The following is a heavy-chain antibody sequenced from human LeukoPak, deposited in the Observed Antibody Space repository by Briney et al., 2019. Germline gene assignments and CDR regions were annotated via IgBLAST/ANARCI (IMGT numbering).Heavy chain of an antibody. J-gene: IGHJ4*02. Sequence: ASVKVSCKASGYTFNNLDINWVRQATGQGLEWMGWMNPNSGNTGYAQKFQGRVTMTRNTSISTAYMELSSLRSEDTAVYYCARTPRGEYCSSTSCYDSSGYYPFDYWGQGTLVTVSS. CDR1: GYTFNNLD. V-gene: IGHV1-8*02. CDR2: MNPNSGNT. CDR3: ARTPRGEYCSSTSCYDSSGYYPFDY. D-gene: IGHD2-2*01.